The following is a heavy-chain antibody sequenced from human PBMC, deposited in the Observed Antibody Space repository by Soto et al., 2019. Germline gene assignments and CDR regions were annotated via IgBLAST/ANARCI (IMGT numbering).Heavy chain of an antibody. CDR1: GGSISGYY. D-gene: IGHD2-8*02. V-gene: IGHV4-59*01. CDR2: IYYSGTT. J-gene: IGHJ6*03. Sequence: QVQLQESGPGLVKPSETLSLTCTVSGGSISGYYWSWIRQPPGKGLEWIGYIYYSGTTNYDPSLKSRVTMSVDTSTNQFSLKLSSVTAADTAVYYCARLTGGTYLSFYYYIGVWGKGTTVTVSS. CDR3: ARLTGGTYLSFYYYIGV.